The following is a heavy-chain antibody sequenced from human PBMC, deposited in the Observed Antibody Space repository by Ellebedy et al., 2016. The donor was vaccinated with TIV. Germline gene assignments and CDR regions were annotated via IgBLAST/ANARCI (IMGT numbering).Heavy chain of an antibody. Sequence: MPSETLSLTCTVSGGSISSSYYYWDWFRQSTGKGLEWIGSINYSGNTHYNPSLKGRVTLSVDASKNQFSLNLTSVTAADTAVYFCARHRYSAGWFEDWGQGTLVAVSS. CDR2: INYSGNT. CDR3: ARHRYSAGWFED. D-gene: IGHD2-8*02. J-gene: IGHJ5*02. CDR1: GGSISSSYYY. V-gene: IGHV4-39*01.